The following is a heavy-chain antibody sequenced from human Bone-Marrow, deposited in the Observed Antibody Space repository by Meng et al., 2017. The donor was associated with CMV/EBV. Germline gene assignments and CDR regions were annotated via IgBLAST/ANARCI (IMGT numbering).Heavy chain of an antibody. Sequence: GESLKISCAASGFTFSSYWMSWVRQAPGKGLEWVANIKQDGSEKYYVDSVKGRFTISRDNAKNSLYLQMNSLRAEDTAVYYCASISGWGDFDYWGQGTLVTASS. D-gene: IGHD6-19*01. V-gene: IGHV3-7*01. CDR2: IKQDGSEK. CDR3: ASISGWGDFDY. J-gene: IGHJ4*02. CDR1: GFTFSSYW.